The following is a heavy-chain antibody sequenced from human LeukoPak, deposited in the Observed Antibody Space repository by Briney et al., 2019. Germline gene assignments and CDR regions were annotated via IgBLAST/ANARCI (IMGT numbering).Heavy chain of an antibody. CDR1: GFTFRTYW. V-gene: IGHV3-7*01. Sequence: GASLRLSCAASGFTFRTYWMSWVRQAPGKGLEWVASINQGGSETYYVESVKGRFTISRDNAMNSFFLQMNSLRAEDTAVYYCARLIGDRTIYDYWGQGTLVTVPS. J-gene: IGHJ4*02. CDR3: ARLIGDRTIYDY. D-gene: IGHD6-6*01. CDR2: INQGGSET.